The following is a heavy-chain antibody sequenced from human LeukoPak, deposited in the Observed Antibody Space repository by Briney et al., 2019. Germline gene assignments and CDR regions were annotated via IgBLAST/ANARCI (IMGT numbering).Heavy chain of an antibody. Sequence: ASVKVSCKASGGTFSSYAISWVRQAPGQGLEWMGGIIPNSGGTNYAQKFQGRVTMTRDTSISTAYMELSRLRSDDTAVYYCARDRRVYYGSGSYPDFDYWGQGTLVTVSS. D-gene: IGHD3-10*01. J-gene: IGHJ4*02. CDR1: GGTFSSYA. V-gene: IGHV1-2*02. CDR3: ARDRRVYYGSGSYPDFDY. CDR2: IIPNSGGT.